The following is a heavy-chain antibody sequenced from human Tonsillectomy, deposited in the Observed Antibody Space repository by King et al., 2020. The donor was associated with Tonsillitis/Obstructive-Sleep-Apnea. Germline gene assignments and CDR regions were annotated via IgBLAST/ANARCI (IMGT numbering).Heavy chain of an antibody. J-gene: IGHJ4*02. D-gene: IGHD3-22*01. CDR2: IYYSGST. CDR3: ARRPRDSSGYYFCY. V-gene: IGHV4-59*08. Sequence: QLQESGPGLVKPSETLSLTCTVSGGSISSYYWSWIRQPPGKGLEWIGYIYYSGSTNYNPSLKSRVTISVDTSKNQFSLKLSSVTAADTAVYYCARRPRDSSGYYFCYWGQGTLVTVSS. CDR1: GGSISSYY.